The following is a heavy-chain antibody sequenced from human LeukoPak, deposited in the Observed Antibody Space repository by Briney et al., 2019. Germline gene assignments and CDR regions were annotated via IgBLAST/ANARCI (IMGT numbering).Heavy chain of an antibody. CDR1: GGSIRSYY. CDR2: IYYSGTT. Sequence: PSETLSLTCTVSGGSIRSYYWSWIRQPPGKGLEWIGYIYYSGTTNYNPSLESRVTISLDTSKNQFSLRLSSVTAADTAVYYCARGHCSGGSCPNWFGPWGQGTLVTVSS. V-gene: IGHV4-59*01. CDR3: ARGHCSGGSCPNWFGP. J-gene: IGHJ5*02. D-gene: IGHD2-15*01.